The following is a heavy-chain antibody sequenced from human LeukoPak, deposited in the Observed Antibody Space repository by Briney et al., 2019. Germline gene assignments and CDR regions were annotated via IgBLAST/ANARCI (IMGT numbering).Heavy chain of an antibody. CDR2: IYYSGST. D-gene: IGHD1-14*01. Sequence: SETLSLTCTVSGVSISSSYSYWSWIRQPPGKGLEWIGYIYYSGSTNYNPSLKSRVTISVDTSKNQFSLKLSSVTAADTAVYYCARVRTGSMDVWGKGTTVTISS. V-gene: IGHV4-61*01. CDR1: GVSISSSYSY. CDR3: ARVRTGSMDV. J-gene: IGHJ6*03.